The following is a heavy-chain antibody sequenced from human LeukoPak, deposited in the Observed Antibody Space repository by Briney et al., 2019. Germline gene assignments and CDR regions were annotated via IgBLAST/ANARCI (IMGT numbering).Heavy chain of an antibody. J-gene: IGHJ6*03. CDR2: IWYDGSGK. CDR3: ARVDRYHFYLDV. Sequence: PGGSLRLSCTASGFPFSRYAMHWDRQAPGKGLEWVAFIWYDGSGKDYADSVKGRFTISRDNSKNTVYLQMNSLRVEDTAVYYCARVDRYHFYLDVWGKGTPVTVSS. CDR1: GFPFSRYA. V-gene: IGHV3-33*01.